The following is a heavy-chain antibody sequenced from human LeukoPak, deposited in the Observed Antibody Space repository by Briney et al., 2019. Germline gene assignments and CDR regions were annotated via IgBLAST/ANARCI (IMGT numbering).Heavy chain of an antibody. CDR3: AKSLSGWGGGTTYYFDY. D-gene: IGHD1-7*01. CDR1: GFTFSSYA. Sequence: PGGSLRLSCAASGFTFSSYAMSWVRQAPGKGLEWVSAISGSGGSTYYADSVKGRFTISRDNSKNTQYLQMNSLRAEDTAVYYCAKSLSGWGGGTTYYFDYWGQGTLVTVSS. V-gene: IGHV3-23*01. CDR2: ISGSGGST. J-gene: IGHJ4*02.